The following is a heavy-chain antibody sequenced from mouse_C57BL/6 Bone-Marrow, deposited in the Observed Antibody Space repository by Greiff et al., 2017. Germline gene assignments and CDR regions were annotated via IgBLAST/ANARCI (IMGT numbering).Heavy chain of an antibody. D-gene: IGHD4-1*01. V-gene: IGHV1-63*01. J-gene: IGHJ3*01. CDR3: AKLTGTPY. Sequence: VQRVESGAELVRPGTSVKMSCKASGYTFTNYWIGWAKQRPGHGLEWIGDIYPGGGYTNYNEKFKGKATMTADKSSSTAYLQLSSLTSEDSAVYYCAKLTGTPYWGQGTLVTVSA. CDR2: IYPGGGYT. CDR1: GYTFTNYW.